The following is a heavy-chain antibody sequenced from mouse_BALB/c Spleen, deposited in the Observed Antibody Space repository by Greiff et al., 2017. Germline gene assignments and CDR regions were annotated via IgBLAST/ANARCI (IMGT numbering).Heavy chain of an antibody. CDR3: ANYYGSSGFAY. CDR2: ISTYYGDA. J-gene: IGHJ3*01. Sequence: VKLVESGAELVRPGVSVKISCKGSGYTFTDYAMHWVKQSHAKSLEWIGVISTYYGDASYNQKFKGKATMTVDKSSSTAYMELARLTSEDSAIYYCANYYGSSGFAYWGQGTLVTVSA. D-gene: IGHD1-1*01. V-gene: IGHV1S137*01. CDR1: GYTFTDYA.